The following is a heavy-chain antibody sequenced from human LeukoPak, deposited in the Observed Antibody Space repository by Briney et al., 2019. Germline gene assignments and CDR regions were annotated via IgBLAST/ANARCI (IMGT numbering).Heavy chain of an antibody. CDR2: INHSGST. D-gene: IGHD4/OR15-4a*01. J-gene: IGHJ4*02. CDR1: GGSFSGYY. V-gene: IGHV4-34*01. CDR3: AGEDYGTDY. Sequence: SETLSLISAVYGGSFSGYYWSWIRQPPGKWLEWIGEINHSGSTNYNPSLKSRVTISVDTSKNQFSLKLSSVTAADTAVYYCAGEDYGTDYWGQGTLVTVSS.